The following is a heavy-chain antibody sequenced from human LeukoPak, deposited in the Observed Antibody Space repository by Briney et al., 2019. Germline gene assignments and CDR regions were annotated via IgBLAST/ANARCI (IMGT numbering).Heavy chain of an antibody. J-gene: IGHJ3*02. CDR3: ARTHFYDSSGGPLDAFDI. D-gene: IGHD3-22*01. CDR1: GGSISSGSYY. V-gene: IGHV4-61*02. CDR2: IYTSGST. Sequence: SETLSLTCTVSGGSISSGSYYWSWIRQPAGKGLEWIGRIYTSGSTNYNPSLKSRVTISVDTSKNQFCLKLSSVTAADTAVYYCARTHFYDSSGGPLDAFDIWGQGTMVTVSS.